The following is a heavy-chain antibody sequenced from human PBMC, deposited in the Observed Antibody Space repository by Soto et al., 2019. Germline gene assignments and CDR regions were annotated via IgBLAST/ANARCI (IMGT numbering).Heavy chain of an antibody. CDR2: ISSTSSYT. D-gene: IGHD6-19*01. CDR3: ARDLALAGKY. CDR1: GFPLSSYA. J-gene: IGHJ4*02. V-gene: IGHV3-21*01. Sequence: GFLWISSGVSGFPLSSYAMNWVRQTQEKGLEWVSSISSTSSYTHYSDSVKGRFTISRDNAKNSLFLQMNSLRAEDTATYYCARDLALAGKYWGQGVLVTVSS.